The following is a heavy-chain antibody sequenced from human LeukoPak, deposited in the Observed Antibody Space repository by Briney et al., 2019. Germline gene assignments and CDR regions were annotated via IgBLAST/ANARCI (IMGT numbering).Heavy chain of an antibody. V-gene: IGHV4-59*01. J-gene: IGHJ4*02. D-gene: IGHD6-19*01. CDR3: ARGPISAVAGGFDY. Sequence: PSETLSLTCTVSGGSISSYYWSWIRQPPGKGLEWIGYIYYSGSTNYNPSLKSRVTISVDTSKNQFSLKLSSVTAADTALYYCARGPISAVAGGFDYWGQGTLVTVSS. CDR2: IYYSGST. CDR1: GGSISSYY.